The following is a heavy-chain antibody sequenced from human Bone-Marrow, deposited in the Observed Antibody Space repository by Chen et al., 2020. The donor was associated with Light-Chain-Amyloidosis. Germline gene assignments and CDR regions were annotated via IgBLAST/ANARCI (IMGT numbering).Heavy chain of an antibody. CDR3: AGRRDGYDFDY. CDR1: GYTFPNYW. CDR2: IYPDVSGA. J-gene: IGHJ4*02. Sequence: EVQLEQSGPEVKKPGESLKISCKGSGYTFPNYWIGWVRQMPGKGLGWMGVIYPDVSGAGYSPSFGAQVAISANKSITTAYLQWRSLKASDTSMYYCAGRRDGYDFDYWGQGTLVTVSS. D-gene: IGHD5-12*01. V-gene: IGHV5-51*01.